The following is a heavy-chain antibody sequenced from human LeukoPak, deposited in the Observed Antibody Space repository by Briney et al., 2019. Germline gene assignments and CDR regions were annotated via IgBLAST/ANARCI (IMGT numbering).Heavy chain of an antibody. CDR3: ARVPYCSSTSCYKEYYFDY. J-gene: IGHJ4*02. V-gene: IGHV1-69*13. CDR1: GYTLTNYG. CDR2: IIPIFGTA. Sequence: GASVKVSCKASGYTLTNYGFSWVRQAPGQGLEWMGGIIPIFGTANYAQKFQGRVTITADESTSTAYMELSSLRSEDTAVYYCARVPYCSSTSCYKEYYFDYWGQGTLVTVSS. D-gene: IGHD2-2*02.